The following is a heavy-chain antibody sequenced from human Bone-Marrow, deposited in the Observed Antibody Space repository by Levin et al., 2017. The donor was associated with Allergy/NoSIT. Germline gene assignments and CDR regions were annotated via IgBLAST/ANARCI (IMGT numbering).Heavy chain of an antibody. J-gene: IGHJ5*02. CDR1: GYTFTSYG. V-gene: IGHV1-18*01. D-gene: IGHD5-12*01. CDR2: ISAYNGNT. CDR3: ARLTKGYSGYDENSSSWSGGWFDP. Sequence: GESLKISCKASGYTFTSYGISWVRQAPGQGLEWMGWISAYNGNTNYAQKLQGRVTMTTDTSTSTAYMELRSLRSDDTAVYYCARLTKGYSGYDENSSSWSGGWFDPWGQGTLVTVSS.